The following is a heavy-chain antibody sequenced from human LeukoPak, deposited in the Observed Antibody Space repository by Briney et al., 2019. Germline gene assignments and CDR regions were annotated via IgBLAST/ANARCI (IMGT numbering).Heavy chain of an antibody. CDR3: ARDGSSIAAAELYYFDY. V-gene: IGHV1-69*13. D-gene: IGHD6-13*01. CDR1: AGTFSSYE. J-gene: IGHJ4*02. Sequence: SVKVSCKASAGTFSSYEISWVRQAPGQGLEWMGRIIPIFGSTNYAQEFQGRVTITADESTSTAYMELSSLRSEDTAVYYCARDGSSIAAAELYYFDYWGQGTLVTVSS. CDR2: IIPIFGST.